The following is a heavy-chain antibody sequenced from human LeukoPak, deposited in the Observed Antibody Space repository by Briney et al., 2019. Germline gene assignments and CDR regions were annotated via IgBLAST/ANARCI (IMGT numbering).Heavy chain of an antibody. J-gene: IGHJ4*02. CDR1: GFTFSTQG. CDR2: LYNTGNT. Sequence: GGSLRLSCATSGFTFSTQGMHWVRQAPGKGLEWVSTLYNTGNTYYANSVKGRFSISRDNSKNTLFLQMNSLRAEDTAVYYCARLTADGRLYFVDWGPGTLVTVSS. CDR3: ARLTADGRLYFVD. D-gene: IGHD6-13*01. V-gene: IGHV3-53*01.